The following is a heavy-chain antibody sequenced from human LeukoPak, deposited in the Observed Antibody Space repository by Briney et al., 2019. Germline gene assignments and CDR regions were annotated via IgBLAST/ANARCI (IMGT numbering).Heavy chain of an antibody. J-gene: IGHJ5*02. CDR2: INQEGSET. D-gene: IGHD2-15*01. Sequence: GGPLRLSCAASGFTFRSYWMSRARQAQGKGLEWVANINQEGSETSYVASVKGPLTISRDHAKSSLYLQMNSLRAEDTAVYYCARESVVVVAAKAYNWFDHWGQGTLVTVSS. V-gene: IGHV3-7*01. CDR1: GFTFRSYW. CDR3: ARESVVVVAAKAYNWFDH.